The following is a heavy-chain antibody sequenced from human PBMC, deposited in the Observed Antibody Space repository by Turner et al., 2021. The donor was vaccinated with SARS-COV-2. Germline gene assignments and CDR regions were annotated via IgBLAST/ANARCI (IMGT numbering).Heavy chain of an antibody. Sequence: EVPLVESGGGLVKPGGSLRLSCAASGFTFSSYSMNWVRQAPGKGLELVSSISSSSSYIYYADSVKGRFTISRDNAKNSLYLQMNSLRAEDTAVYFCSSSGSYFTDYWGQGTLVTVSS. V-gene: IGHV3-21*01. D-gene: IGHD1-26*01. CDR1: GFTFSSYS. J-gene: IGHJ4*02. CDR3: SSSGSYFTDY. CDR2: ISSSSSYI.